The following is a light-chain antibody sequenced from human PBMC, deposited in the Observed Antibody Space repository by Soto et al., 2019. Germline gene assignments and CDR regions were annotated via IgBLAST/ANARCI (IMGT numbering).Light chain of an antibody. V-gene: IGLV2-14*03. CDR1: SSDVGGYKF. J-gene: IGLJ2*01. CDR3: SSYTGSNPVV. Sequence: QSALTQPASVSGSPGQSITISCTGTSSDVGGYKFVSWYQQHPGKFPKLMIYDVSNRPSGVSTRFSGSKSGNTASLTIAGLQAEDEADYYCSSYTGSNPVVFGGGTKLTVL. CDR2: DVS.